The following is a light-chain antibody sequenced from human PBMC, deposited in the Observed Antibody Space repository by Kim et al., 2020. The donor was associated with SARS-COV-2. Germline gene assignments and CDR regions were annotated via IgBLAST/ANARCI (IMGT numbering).Light chain of an antibody. CDR1: NIGSKN. V-gene: IGLV3-9*01. J-gene: IGLJ3*02. CDR3: QVWDSSTGV. Sequence: SVALGQTARITCGGNNIGSKNVHWYQQKPDQAPVLVIYRDSNRPSGIPERFSGSNSGNTATLTISRAQAGDEADYYCQVWDSSTGVFGGGTKLTVL. CDR2: RDS.